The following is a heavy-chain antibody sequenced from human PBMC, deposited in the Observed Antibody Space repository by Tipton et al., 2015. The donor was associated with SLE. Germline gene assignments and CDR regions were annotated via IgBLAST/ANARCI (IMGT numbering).Heavy chain of an antibody. V-gene: IGHV4-39*07. CDR1: GGSITNSNYF. Sequence: TLSLTCSVSGGSITNSNYFWGWIRQPPGKGLEWIGNIYYSGSPYYNPSLKSRVTISVNTSKNQFSLRLNSVTAADTAVYYCARGRSTQAGYYFYMDVWGKGTTVTVSS. CDR2: IYYSGSP. CDR3: ARGRSTQAGYYFYMDV. D-gene: IGHD1-26*01. J-gene: IGHJ6*03.